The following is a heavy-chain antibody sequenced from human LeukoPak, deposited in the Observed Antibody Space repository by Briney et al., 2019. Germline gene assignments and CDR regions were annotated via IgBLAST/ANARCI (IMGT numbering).Heavy chain of an antibody. CDR3: AGPLGSGYSYYYYMDV. D-gene: IGHD3-3*01. Sequence: SVKVSCKASGGTFSSYTISWVRQAPGQGLEWMGRIIPILGIANYAQKFQGRVTITADKSTSTAYMELSSLRSEDTAVYYCAGPLGSGYSYYYYMDVWGKGTTVTVSS. CDR2: IIPILGIA. J-gene: IGHJ6*03. CDR1: GGTFSSYT. V-gene: IGHV1-69*02.